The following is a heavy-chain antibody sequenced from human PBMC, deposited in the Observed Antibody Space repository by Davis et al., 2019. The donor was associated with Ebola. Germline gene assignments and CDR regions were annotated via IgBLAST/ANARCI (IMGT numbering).Heavy chain of an antibody. CDR1: GFSASLYS. CDR3: ARDLATGPYYDILTGYPPGMDV. V-gene: IGHV3-48*02. J-gene: IGHJ6*04. CDR2: ISSTSRTI. Sequence: GESLKISCAFSGFSASLYSLNWVRQAPGKGLEWVSYISSTSRTIYYAGSVKGRFTVSRDNARTSLFLQMGSLGDEDTAVYYCARDLATGPYYDILTGYPPGMDVWGKGTTVTVSS. D-gene: IGHD3-9*01.